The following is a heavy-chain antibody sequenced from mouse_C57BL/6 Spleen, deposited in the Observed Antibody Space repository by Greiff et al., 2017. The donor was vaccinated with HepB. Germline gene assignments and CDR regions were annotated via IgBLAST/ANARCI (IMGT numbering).Heavy chain of an antibody. CDR1: GYTFTSYW. V-gene: IGHV1-53*01. J-gene: IGHJ2*01. D-gene: IGHD1-1*01. CDR3: ARVGYYGSSSYYFDY. CDR2: INPSNGGT. Sequence: QVQLKQPGTELVKPGASVKLSCKASGYTFTSYWMHWVKQRPGQGLEWIGNINPSNGGTNYNEKFKSKATLTVDKSSSTAYMQLSSLTSEDSAVYYCARVGYYGSSSYYFDYWGQGTTLTVSS.